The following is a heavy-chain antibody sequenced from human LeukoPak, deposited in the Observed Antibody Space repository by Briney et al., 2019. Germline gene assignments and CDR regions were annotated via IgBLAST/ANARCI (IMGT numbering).Heavy chain of an antibody. CDR1: GFSFSEFF. CDR2: VRHKFRSYST. Sequence: GGSLRLSCAASGFSFSEFFMDWVRQAPGKGLKWLGRVRHKFRSYSTEYAASVRGRFTISRDDSQNSVFLQMSSLRTEDTAVYYCARGDSGRGKEYYYGADVWGQGTTVTVSS. J-gene: IGHJ6*02. D-gene: IGHD2-15*01. V-gene: IGHV3-72*01. CDR3: ARGDSGRGKEYYYGADV.